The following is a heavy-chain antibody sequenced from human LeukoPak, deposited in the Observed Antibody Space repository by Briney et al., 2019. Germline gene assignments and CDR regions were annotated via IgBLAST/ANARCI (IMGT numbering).Heavy chain of an antibody. CDR3: ASADFYGSGSYYSGSCDY. Sequence: GRSLRLSCAASGFSFSSYAMHWVRQAPGKGLEWVAVISYDGSKECYTDSVKGRFTISRDNSKNTLYLEMNSLRNEDTAVYYCASADFYGSGSYYSGSCDYWGQGTLVTVSS. V-gene: IGHV3-30*04. CDR1: GFSFSSYA. CDR2: ISYDGSKE. D-gene: IGHD3-10*01. J-gene: IGHJ4*02.